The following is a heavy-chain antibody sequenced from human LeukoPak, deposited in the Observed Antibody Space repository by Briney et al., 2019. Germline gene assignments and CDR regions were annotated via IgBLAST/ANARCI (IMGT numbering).Heavy chain of an antibody. Sequence: GGSLRLSCAASGFTFSNYGMSWVRQAPGKGLEWVSAISGSGVTTYYADSVKGRFTISRDNSRHTLYLQMNSLRAEDTAVYYCSKWKAIVLVPAARSPIDYWGQGTLVTVSS. CDR2: ISGSGVTT. V-gene: IGHV3-23*01. CDR1: GFTFSNYG. CDR3: SKWKAIVLVPAARSPIDY. J-gene: IGHJ4*02. D-gene: IGHD2-2*01.